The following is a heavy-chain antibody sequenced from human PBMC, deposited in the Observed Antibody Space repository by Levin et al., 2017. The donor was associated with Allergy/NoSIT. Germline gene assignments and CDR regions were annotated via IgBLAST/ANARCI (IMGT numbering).Heavy chain of an antibody. V-gene: IGHV3-20*04. CDR1: GFTFDDYG. CDR3: ARTSYSGSFRVGYFDY. CDR2: INWNGGTI. Sequence: GGSLRLSCAASGFTFDDYGMTWVRQAPGKGLEWVSTINWNGGTIGYADSVKGRFTISRDNAKNFLYLQMNSLRAEDTALYYCARTSYSGSFRVGYFDYWGHGTLVTVSS. J-gene: IGHJ4*01. D-gene: IGHD3-10*01.